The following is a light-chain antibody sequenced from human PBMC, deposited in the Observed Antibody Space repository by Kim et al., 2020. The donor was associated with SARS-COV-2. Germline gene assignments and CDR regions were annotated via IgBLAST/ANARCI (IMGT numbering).Light chain of an antibody. J-gene: IGKJ1*01. CDR2: GAS. V-gene: IGKV3-20*01. Sequence: YPGERAPLSCRASQSVSSNYLAWYQQKPGQAPRLLIYGASSRATGIPDRFSGSGSGTDFTLTISRLEPEDFAVYYCQQYGSSPRTFGQGTKVDIK. CDR3: QQYGSSPRT. CDR1: QSVSSNY.